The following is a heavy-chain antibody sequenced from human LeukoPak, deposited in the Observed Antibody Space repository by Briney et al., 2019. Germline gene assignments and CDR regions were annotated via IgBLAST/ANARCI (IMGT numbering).Heavy chain of an antibody. CDR2: ISSSGSTI. CDR1: GFTFSSYE. D-gene: IGHD3-10*01. CDR3: ARVWGFGEFEDFDY. Sequence: GGSLRLSCAASGFTFSSYEMNWVRQAPGKGLEWVSYISSSGSTIYYADSVKGRFTISRDNAKNSLYLQMNSLRAEDTAVYYCARVWGFGEFEDFDYWGQGTLVTVSS. V-gene: IGHV3-48*03. J-gene: IGHJ4*02.